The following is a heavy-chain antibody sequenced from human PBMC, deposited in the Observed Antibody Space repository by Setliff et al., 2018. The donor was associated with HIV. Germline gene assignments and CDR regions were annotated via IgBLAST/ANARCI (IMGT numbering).Heavy chain of an antibody. CDR3: ATSIAAAGNWVVWFDP. V-gene: IGHV4-39*01. Sequence: SETLSLTCTASGGSISSGGYYWSWIRQPAGKGLEWIGSIHYNEKTYYNPSLKSRVTISIDTSKNQFSLNLTSVTAADTAVYYCATSIAAAGNWVVWFDPWGQGTLVTVSS. D-gene: IGHD6-13*01. CDR1: GGSISSGGYY. J-gene: IGHJ5*02. CDR2: IHYNEKT.